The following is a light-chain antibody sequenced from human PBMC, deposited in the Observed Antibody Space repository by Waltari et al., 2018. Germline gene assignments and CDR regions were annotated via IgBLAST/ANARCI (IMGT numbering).Light chain of an antibody. Sequence: QSVLTQPPSASGTPGQSVTISCSGSSSNIGKNLVYWYQQVPGRAPKLLVYRTNRRPSGVPERFSGAKSGTSASLVISVLRSEDEADYYCAAWDDSLSGPWVFGGGTKLTV. J-gene: IGLJ3*02. V-gene: IGLV1-47*01. CDR3: AAWDDSLSGPWV. CDR2: RTN. CDR1: SSNIGKNL.